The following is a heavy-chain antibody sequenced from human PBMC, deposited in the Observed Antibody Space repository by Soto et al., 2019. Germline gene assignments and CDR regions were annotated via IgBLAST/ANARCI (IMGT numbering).Heavy chain of an antibody. J-gene: IGHJ5*02. CDR2: IYYSGST. D-gene: IGHD1-26*01. CDR3: ASFLMGRGYNWFDP. CDR1: GGSISSYY. Sequence: SETLSLTCTVSGGSISSYYWSWIRQPPGKGLEWIGYIYYSGSTNYNPSLKSRVTISVDTSKNQFSLKLSSVTAADTAVYYCASFLMGRGYNWFDPWGQGTLVTVSS. V-gene: IGHV4-59*01.